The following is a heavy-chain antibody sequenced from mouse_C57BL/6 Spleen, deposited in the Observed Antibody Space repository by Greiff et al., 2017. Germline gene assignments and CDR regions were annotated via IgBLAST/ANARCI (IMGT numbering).Heavy chain of an antibody. D-gene: IGHD1-1*01. J-gene: IGHJ4*01. CDR2: ISYDGSN. CDR1: GYSITSGYY. Sequence: ESGPGLVKPSQSLSLTCSVTGYSITSGYYWNWIRQFPGNKLEWMGYISYDGSNNYNPSLKNRISITRDTSKNQFFLKLNSVTTEDTATYYCAREGTTVRNYAMDYWGQGTSVTVSS. CDR3: AREGTTVRNYAMDY. V-gene: IGHV3-6*01.